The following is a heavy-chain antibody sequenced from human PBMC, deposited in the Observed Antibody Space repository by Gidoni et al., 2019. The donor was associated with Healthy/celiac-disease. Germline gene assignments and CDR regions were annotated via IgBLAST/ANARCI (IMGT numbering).Heavy chain of an antibody. Sequence: EVQLLESGGGLVQPGGSLRLSCAASGFTFSSYAMSWVRQAPGKGLEWVSAISGSGGSTYYADSVKGRFTISRDNSKNTLYLQMNSLRAEDTAVYYCARLPYYDFWSGYYFDYWGQGTLVTVSS. CDR1: GFTFSSYA. CDR2: ISGSGGST. V-gene: IGHV3-23*01. CDR3: ARLPYYDFWSGYYFDY. J-gene: IGHJ4*02. D-gene: IGHD3-3*01.